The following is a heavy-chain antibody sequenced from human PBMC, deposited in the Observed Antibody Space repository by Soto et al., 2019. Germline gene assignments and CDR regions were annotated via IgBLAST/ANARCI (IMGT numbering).Heavy chain of an antibody. V-gene: IGHV1-69*13. Sequence: GASVKVSCKASGGTFSSYAISWVRQAPGQGLEWMGGIIPIFGTANYAQKFQGRVTITADESTSTAYMELSSLRSEDTAVYYCARGGADYCVPSGDLFDYWGQGTLVTVSS. CDR2: IIPIFGTA. D-gene: IGHD3-10*02. CDR1: GGTFSSYA. CDR3: ARGGADYCVPSGDLFDY. J-gene: IGHJ4*02.